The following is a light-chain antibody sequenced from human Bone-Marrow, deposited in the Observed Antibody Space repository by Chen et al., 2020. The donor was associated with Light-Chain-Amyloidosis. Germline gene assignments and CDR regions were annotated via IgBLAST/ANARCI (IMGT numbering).Light chain of an antibody. Sequence: ETVLTQPPGTLSSSPGEGANLSCRASQTTSSNYFTWYQQRFGLAPRLLIYGSSSRATGIPDRFTGGGSGGDFTLTVSRLEPEEFAMYDCQQYGTSPLTFGGGTKVEIK. J-gene: IGKJ4*01. CDR2: GSS. CDR1: QTTSSNY. V-gene: IGKV3-20*01. CDR3: QQYGTSPLT.